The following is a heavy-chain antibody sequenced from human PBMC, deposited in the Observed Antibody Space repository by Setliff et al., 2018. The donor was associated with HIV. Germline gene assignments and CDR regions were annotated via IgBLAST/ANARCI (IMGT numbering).Heavy chain of an antibody. J-gene: IGHJ4*02. Sequence: SETLSLTCTVAGASISSGSFCWKWIRQPAGKGLECIGRIDISESPKYNTSLKSRITMSNDTSKTQFSLKLSSVTAEETAGFYCARVPFTTGFDYWGQGTLVTVSS. CDR3: ARVPFTTGFDY. CDR2: IDISESP. CDR1: GASISSGSFC. D-gene: IGHD1-1*01. V-gene: IGHV4-61*02.